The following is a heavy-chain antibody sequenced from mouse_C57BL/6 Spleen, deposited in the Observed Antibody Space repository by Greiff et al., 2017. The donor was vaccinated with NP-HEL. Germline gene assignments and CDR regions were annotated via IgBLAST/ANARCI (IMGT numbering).Heavy chain of an antibody. Sequence: EVQLQQSGAELVRPGASVKLSCTASGFNIKDDYMHWVKQRPEQGLEWIGWIDPENGDTESASKFQGKATITADTSSNTAYLQLSSLTSEDTAVYYCTTLGGNYPSYAMDYWGQGTSVTVSS. V-gene: IGHV14-4*01. CDR3: TTLGGNYPSYAMDY. D-gene: IGHD2-1*01. CDR2: IDPENGDT. CDR1: GFNIKDDY. J-gene: IGHJ4*01.